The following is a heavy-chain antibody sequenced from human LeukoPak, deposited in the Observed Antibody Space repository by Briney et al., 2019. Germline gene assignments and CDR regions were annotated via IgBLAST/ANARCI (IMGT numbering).Heavy chain of an antibody. V-gene: IGHV3-72*01. CDR2: TRNKANSYIT. D-gene: IGHD4-17*01. CDR3: ARALTTYGELPDAFDI. J-gene: IGHJ3*02. Sequence: GGSLRLSCAASGFTFSDHYMDWVRQAPGKGLEWVGRTRNKANSYITEYAASVEGRFTISRDNSKNSLYLQMNSLRAEDTAVYYCARALTTYGELPDAFDIWGQGTMVTVSS. CDR1: GFTFSDHY.